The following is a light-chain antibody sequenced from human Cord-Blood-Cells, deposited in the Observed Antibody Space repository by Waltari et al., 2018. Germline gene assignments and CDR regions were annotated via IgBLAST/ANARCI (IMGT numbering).Light chain of an antibody. CDR2: GAS. V-gene: IGKV3-20*01. J-gene: IGKJ1*01. CDR3: QQYGSSPPWT. Sequence: EIVLTQSPGNLSWSPGERATLSCRASQSVGSSYLAWYQQKPGQPPRLLIYGASSRATGIQDRFSGSGSGTDFTLTISRLGPEDFAVYYCQQYGSSPPWTFDQGTKVEIK. CDR1: QSVGSSY.